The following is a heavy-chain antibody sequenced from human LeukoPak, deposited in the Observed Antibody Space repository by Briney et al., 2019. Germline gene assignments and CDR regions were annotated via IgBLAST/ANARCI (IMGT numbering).Heavy chain of an antibody. D-gene: IGHD5-12*01. CDR3: AKDQWHGGYDNVH. Sequence: PGGSLRLSCAASGFTFSRYWMHWVRQAPGKGLVWVSRINSDGSTTTYADSVTGRFTVSRDNSKNTLFLQMSSLRAEDTAVYYCAKDQWHGGYDNVHWGQGTLVTVSS. V-gene: IGHV3-74*01. J-gene: IGHJ4*02. CDR1: GFTFSRYW. CDR2: INSDGSTT.